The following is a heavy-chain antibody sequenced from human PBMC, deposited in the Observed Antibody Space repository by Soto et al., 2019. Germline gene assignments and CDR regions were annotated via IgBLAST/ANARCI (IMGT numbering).Heavy chain of an antibody. CDR3: ATGYCSSTSCLNYYYYGMDV. CDR2: IAYDGSNA. D-gene: IGHD2-2*01. Sequence: GGSLRLSCAASGFTFRNHAMHWVRQAPGKGLECLAVIAYDGSNAFYRDSVKGRFTISRDNSKNTLYLHMNSLRSEDTAVYYCATGYCSSTSCLNYYYYGMDVWGQGTTVTVSS. CDR1: GFTFRNHA. V-gene: IGHV3-30-3*01. J-gene: IGHJ6*02.